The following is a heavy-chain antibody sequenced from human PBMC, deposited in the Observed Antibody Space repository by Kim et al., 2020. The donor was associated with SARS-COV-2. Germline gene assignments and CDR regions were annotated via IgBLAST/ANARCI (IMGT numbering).Heavy chain of an antibody. V-gene: IGHV3-30*18. J-gene: IGHJ4*02. Sequence: GGSLRLSCAASGFTLSNYGLHWVRQAPGKGLEWVALLSYDGRDKFYVDSVKGRFTISRDSSKNTLYLQMNGLRAEDTALYYCTKIAYGGEDFWGQGTLVTVSS. CDR1: GFTLSNYG. D-gene: IGHD3-16*01. CDR2: LSYDGRDK. CDR3: TKIAYGGEDF.